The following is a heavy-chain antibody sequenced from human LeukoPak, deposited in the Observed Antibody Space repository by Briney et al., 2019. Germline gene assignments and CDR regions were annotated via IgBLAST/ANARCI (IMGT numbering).Heavy chain of an antibody. CDR2: ISSSGSSI. D-gene: IGHD3-10*02. CDR1: GFTFSNYD. CDR3: AELGITIIGGV. Sequence: GGSLRLSCAASGFTFSNYDIHWVRQAPGKGLEWVSYISSSGSSIYYADSVKGRFTISRDNAKNSLYLQMNSLRAEDTAVYYCAELGITIIGGVWGKGTTVTISS. J-gene: IGHJ6*04. V-gene: IGHV3-48*03.